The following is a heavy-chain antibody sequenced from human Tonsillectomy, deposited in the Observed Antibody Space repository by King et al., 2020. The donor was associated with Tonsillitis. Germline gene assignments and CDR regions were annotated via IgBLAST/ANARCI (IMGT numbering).Heavy chain of an antibody. CDR3: AREDSRGWDGHDYSYMDV. Sequence: VQLVESGGGLVQPGGSLRLSCAASGLIVRSSYMTWVRQAPGKGLEWVAVIHSGGATSYADSVKGRFTISRDTAWNTLYLQMNSLRADDTAVYFCAREDSRGWDGHDYSYMDVWGRGTTVTVSS. D-gene: IGHD6-19*01. J-gene: IGHJ6*03. CDR1: GLIVRSSY. V-gene: IGHV3-66*01. CDR2: IHSGGAT.